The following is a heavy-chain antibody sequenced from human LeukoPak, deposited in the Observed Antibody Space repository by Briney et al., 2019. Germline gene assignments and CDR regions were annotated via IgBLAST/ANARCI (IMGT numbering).Heavy chain of an antibody. CDR3: ATESSLSN. CDR2: ISYDGGYQ. J-gene: IGHJ4*01. V-gene: IGHV3-30*03. D-gene: IGHD3-16*02. Sequence: GGSLRLSCAASGFNFGSYAMDWVRQAPGKGLEWVGDISYDGGYQSYAVSVRGRFTISRDNSKNMLFLQMNSLRPEDAAVYYCATESSLSNWGHGTLVTVSS. CDR1: GFNFGSYA.